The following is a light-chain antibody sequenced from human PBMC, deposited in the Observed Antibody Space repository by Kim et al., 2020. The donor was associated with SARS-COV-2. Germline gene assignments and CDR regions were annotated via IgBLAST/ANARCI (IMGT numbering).Light chain of an antibody. J-gene: IGLJ2*01. CDR1: STDVGSYNI. CDR3: CSYAGSRV. Sequence: SPGQSMTISCTGTSTDVGSYNIVSWYQQHPGKAPKLMIYEVSKRPSGVSNRFSGSKSGNTASLTISGLQAEDEADYYCCSYAGSRVFGGGTQLTVL. V-gene: IGLV2-23*02. CDR2: EVS.